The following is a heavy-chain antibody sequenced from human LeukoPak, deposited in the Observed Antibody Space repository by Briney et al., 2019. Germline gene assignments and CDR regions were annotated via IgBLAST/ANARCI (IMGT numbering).Heavy chain of an antibody. CDR1: GYTFKSYG. CDR2: IRYDGSNK. CDR3: AKDTTPPKAGFDP. Sequence: GGSLRLSCAASGYTFKSYGMHWVRQAPGKGLEWVAFIRYDGSNKYYADSVKGRFTISRDNSKNTLYLQMNSLRAQDTAAYYCAKDTTPPKAGFDPWGQGTLVTVSS. J-gene: IGHJ5*02. D-gene: IGHD1-14*01. V-gene: IGHV3-30*02.